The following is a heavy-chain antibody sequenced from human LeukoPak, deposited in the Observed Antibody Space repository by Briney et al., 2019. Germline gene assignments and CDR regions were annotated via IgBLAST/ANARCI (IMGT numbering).Heavy chain of an antibody. CDR2: VYYSGST. J-gene: IGHJ4*02. Sequence: PSETLSFTCTVSGGSISSYYWSWIRQPPGKGLEWIGYVYYSGSTNYNPSLKSRVTISVDTSKNQFSLKLSSVTAADTAVYYYASGLRGELDYWGQGTLVTVSS. D-gene: IGHD5-12*01. CDR3: ASGLRGELDY. V-gene: IGHV4-59*01. CDR1: GGSISSYY.